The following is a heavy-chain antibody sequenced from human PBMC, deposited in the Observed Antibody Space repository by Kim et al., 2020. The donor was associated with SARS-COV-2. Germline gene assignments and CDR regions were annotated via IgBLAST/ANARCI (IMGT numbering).Heavy chain of an antibody. V-gene: IGHV3-48*03. CDR2: ITSSGSTI. CDR3: ARVRAAFYIVGPTPHAF. CDR1: GFTFSSYE. Sequence: GGSLRLSCAASGFTFSSYEMNWVRQAPGKGLDWVSYITSSGSTIYYADSVKGRFTISRDNAKNSLYLQMNSLRAEDTAVYYCARVRAAFYIVGPTPHAF. D-gene: IGHD1-26*01. J-gene: IGHJ3*01.